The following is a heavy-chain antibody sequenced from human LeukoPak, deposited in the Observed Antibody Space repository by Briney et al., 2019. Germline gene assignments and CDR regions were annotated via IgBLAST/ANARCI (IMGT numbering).Heavy chain of an antibody. J-gene: IGHJ4*02. V-gene: IGHV1-69*01. Sequence: SVKVSCKASGGTFSSYAISWVRQAPGQGLEWMGGIIPIFGTANYAQKFQGRVTITADESTSTAYMELSSLRSEDTAMYYCARLYCSSTSCSARVDYWGQGTLVTVSS. CDR3: ARLYCSSTSCSARVDY. CDR2: IIPIFGTA. D-gene: IGHD2-2*01. CDR1: GGTFSSYA.